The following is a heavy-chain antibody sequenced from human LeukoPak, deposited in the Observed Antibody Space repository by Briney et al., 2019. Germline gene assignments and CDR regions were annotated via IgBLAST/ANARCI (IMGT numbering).Heavy chain of an antibody. V-gene: IGHV4-59*01. CDR1: GGSISSYY. J-gene: IGHJ4*02. Sequence: SETLSLTCTVSGGSISSYYWSWIRQPPGKGLEWIGYIYYSGSTNYNPSLKSRVTISVDTSKNQFSLKLSSVTAADTAVYYCASQTFEEQKYYFDYWGQGTLVTVSS. CDR2: IYYSGST. CDR3: ASQTFEEQKYYFDY. D-gene: IGHD1/OR15-1a*01.